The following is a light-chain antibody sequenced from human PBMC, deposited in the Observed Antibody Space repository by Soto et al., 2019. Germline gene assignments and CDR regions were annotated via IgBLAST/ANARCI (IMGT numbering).Light chain of an antibody. V-gene: IGKV3-20*01. Sequence: EIVLTQSPGTLSLSPGERATLSCRASQSVSSSYLAWYQQKPGQAPRLLIYGASSRATGIPDRFSGSGSGTEFTLTIRRLEPEDFAVYYCQQYGSSQSFGQGTKVEIK. CDR1: QSVSSSY. CDR2: GAS. J-gene: IGKJ1*01. CDR3: QQYGSSQS.